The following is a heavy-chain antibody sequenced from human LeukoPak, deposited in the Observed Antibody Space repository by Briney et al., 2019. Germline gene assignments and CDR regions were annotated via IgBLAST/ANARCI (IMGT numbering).Heavy chain of an antibody. Sequence: GGSLRLSCAASGFTFSSYSMNWVRQAPGKGLEWVSSISSSSSYIYYADSVKGRFTISRDNAKNSLYLQMNSLRAEDTAVCYCARESPDSSSFDYWGQGTLVTVSS. D-gene: IGHD6-19*01. CDR2: ISSSSSYI. CDR3: ARESPDSSSFDY. V-gene: IGHV3-21*01. J-gene: IGHJ4*02. CDR1: GFTFSSYS.